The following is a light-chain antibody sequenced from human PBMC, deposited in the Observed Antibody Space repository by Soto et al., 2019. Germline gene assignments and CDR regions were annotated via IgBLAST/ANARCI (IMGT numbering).Light chain of an antibody. CDR1: TSNIENNH. Sequence: QSVLTQPPSVSAAPGQMVTIACSGSTSNIENNHVSWYQQFPRTAPKLLIYDSNQRPSGVPDRFSASRSGTSATLGITGLQAWDEADYYCATWDVSGLVFGGGTKLTVL. CDR3: ATWDVSGLV. CDR2: DSN. J-gene: IGLJ3*02. V-gene: IGLV1-51*01.